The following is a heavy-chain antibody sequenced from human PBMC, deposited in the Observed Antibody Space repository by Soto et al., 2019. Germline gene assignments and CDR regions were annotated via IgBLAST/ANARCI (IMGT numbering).Heavy chain of an antibody. CDR3: ARVPDGRSFYHAFDI. V-gene: IGHV1-69*01. J-gene: IGHJ3*02. D-gene: IGHD3-3*01. CDR1: GGTFSSYA. CDR2: IIPIFGAA. Sequence: QVQLVQSGAEVKKPGSSVKVSCKASGGTFSSYAISWVRQAPGQGLERMGGIIPIFGAANYAQKFQGRVTITADESTSTAYVELSSLTSEDTAVYYCARVPDGRSFYHAFDIWGQGTMVTVSS.